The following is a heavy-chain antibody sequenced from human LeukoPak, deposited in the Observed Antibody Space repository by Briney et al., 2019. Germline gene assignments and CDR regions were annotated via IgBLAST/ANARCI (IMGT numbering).Heavy chain of an antibody. CDR2: TDPRDSYT. J-gene: IGHJ5*02. V-gene: IGHV5-10-1*01. CDR1: GYSFTTYW. D-gene: IGHD6-13*01. Sequence: GESLKISCKTSGYSFTTYWISWVRLVPGKGLEWMGRTDPRDSYTNYSPSFEGHVTISTDKSISTAYLQWTSLRASDTAIYYCALGGHSSSWYSWFDPWGQGTLVTVSS. CDR3: ALGGHSSSWYSWFDP.